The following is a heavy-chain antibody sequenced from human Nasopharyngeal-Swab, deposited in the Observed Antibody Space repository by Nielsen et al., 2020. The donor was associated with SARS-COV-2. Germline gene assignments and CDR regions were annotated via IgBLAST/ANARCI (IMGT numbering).Heavy chain of an antibody. CDR3: AVTTNANYYYYYGMDV. D-gene: IGHD4-17*01. CDR2: IYPGDSDT. J-gene: IGHJ6*02. Sequence: GESLKISCKGSGYSLTSYWIGWVRQMPGKGLEWMGIIYPGDSDTRYSPSFQGQVTISADKSISTAYLQWSSLKASDTAMYYCAVTTNANYYYYYGMDVWGQGTTVTVSS. CDR1: GYSLTSYW. V-gene: IGHV5-51*01.